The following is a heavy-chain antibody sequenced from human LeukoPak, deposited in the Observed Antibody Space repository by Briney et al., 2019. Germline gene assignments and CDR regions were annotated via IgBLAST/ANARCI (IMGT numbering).Heavy chain of an antibody. Sequence: KPSETLSLTCTVSGGSISSSSYYWGWIRQPPGKGLEWIGSIYYSGSTYYNPSLKSRVTISVDTSKNQFSLKLSSVIAADTAVYYCARLVYDYVWGSYRPSLFDYWGQGTLVTVSS. CDR3: ARLVYDYVWGSYRPSLFDY. J-gene: IGHJ4*02. D-gene: IGHD3-16*02. CDR1: GGSISSSSYY. V-gene: IGHV4-39*01. CDR2: IYYSGST.